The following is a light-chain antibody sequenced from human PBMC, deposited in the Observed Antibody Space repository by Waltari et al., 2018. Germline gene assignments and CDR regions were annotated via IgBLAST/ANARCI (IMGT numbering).Light chain of an antibody. V-gene: IGKV3-15*01. CDR1: HSVRNN. Sequence: VITHSPSTLSLSPGERATLSCRASHSVRNNLGWYKQKPGQAPRRLIYGASTRGTGTPARFSGSGSGREVTLNISSLQAEDFEVYYCQQYKNWLPGTFGQGTKVEIK. J-gene: IGKJ1*01. CDR2: GAS. CDR3: QQYKNWLPGT.